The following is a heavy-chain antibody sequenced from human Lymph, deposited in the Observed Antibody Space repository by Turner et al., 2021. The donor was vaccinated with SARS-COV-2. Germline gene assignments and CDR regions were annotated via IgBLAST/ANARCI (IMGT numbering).Heavy chain of an antibody. CDR1: AFTFSSYA. V-gene: IGHV3-30*04. J-gene: IGHJ4*02. CDR3: ARDRDSSGWVDY. CDR2: ISYDGSDK. D-gene: IGHD3-22*01. Sequence: QVQLVDSGGGLVQPGRSLRLSSAASAFTFSSYAMHWVRQAPGKGLEWVAFISYDGSDKYYEDSVKGRFTFSRDNSKNTLYLKMNSLRAEDTAVYYCARDRDSSGWVDYWGQGTLVTVSS.